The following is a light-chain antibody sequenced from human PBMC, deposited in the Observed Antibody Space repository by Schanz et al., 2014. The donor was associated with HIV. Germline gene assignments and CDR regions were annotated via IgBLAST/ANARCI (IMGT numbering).Light chain of an antibody. V-gene: IGLV1-44*01. Sequence: QSVLTQPPSASGTPGQRVTISCSVSRSNIGSNAVNWFQPLPGTAPKLLIYNSYHRPSGVPDRFSGSGSGTSASLAISGLQSDDEGDYYCAGWDDSLNGWVFGGGTKLTVL. CDR3: AGWDDSLNGWV. J-gene: IGLJ3*02. CDR1: RSNIGSNA. CDR2: NSY.